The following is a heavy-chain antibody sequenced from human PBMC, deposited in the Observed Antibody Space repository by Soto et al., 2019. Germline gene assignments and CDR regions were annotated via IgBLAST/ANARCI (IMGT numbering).Heavy chain of an antibody. CDR3: ARSIVVVTALDY. D-gene: IGHD2-21*02. CDR1: GFTFTSYG. J-gene: IGHJ4*02. V-gene: IGHV1-3*01. Sequence: ASVKVSCKASGFTFTSYGISWGRPAPGQRLEWMGWINAGNGNTKYSQKFQGRVTITRDTSASTAYMELSSLRSEDTAVYYCARSIVVVTALDYWGQGTLVTVSS. CDR2: INAGNGNT.